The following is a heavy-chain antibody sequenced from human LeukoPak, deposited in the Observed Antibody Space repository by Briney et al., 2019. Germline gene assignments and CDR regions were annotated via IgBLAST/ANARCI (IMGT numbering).Heavy chain of an antibody. Sequence: ASVKVSCKASGYTFTGYYMHWVRQAPGQGLEWMGWINPNSGGTNYAQKFQGRVTMTRDTSISTAYMELSRLRSDDTAVYYCARVHAPPRGGYYYSVWGQGTLVTVSS. CDR2: INPNSGGT. D-gene: IGHD3-22*01. CDR1: GYTFTGYY. CDR3: ARVHAPPRGGYYYSV. V-gene: IGHV1-2*02. J-gene: IGHJ4*02.